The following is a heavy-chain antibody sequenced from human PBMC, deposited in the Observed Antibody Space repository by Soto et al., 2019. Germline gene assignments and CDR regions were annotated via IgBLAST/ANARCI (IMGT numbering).Heavy chain of an antibody. CDR2: IDPSDSYT. CDR1: GYSFTSYW. J-gene: IGHJ5*02. D-gene: IGHD1-26*01. V-gene: IGHV5-10-1*01. CDR3: ARRLGASWFDP. Sequence: PGESLKISCKGSGYSFTSYWINWVRQMPGKGPEWMGRIDPSDSYTNYSPSFQGHVSISIDKSINTAYLQWSSLKTSDTAIYYCARRLGASWFDPWGQGTLVTVSS.